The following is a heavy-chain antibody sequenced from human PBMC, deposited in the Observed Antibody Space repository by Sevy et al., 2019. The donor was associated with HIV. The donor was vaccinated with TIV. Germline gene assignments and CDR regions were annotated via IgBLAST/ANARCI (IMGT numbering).Heavy chain of an antibody. CDR3: TRVRYNYGSYYFDY. J-gene: IGHJ4*02. V-gene: IGHV3-11*01. D-gene: IGHD1-1*01. Sequence: GGSLRLSCAASEISFSDYYMSWIRQTPGKGLEWISYISSGGSIIYYADSVKGRFTISRDNDKNSLYLQMNSMRAEDTAVYYCTRVRYNYGSYYFDYWGQGTLVTVSS. CDR2: ISSGGSII. CDR1: EISFSDYY.